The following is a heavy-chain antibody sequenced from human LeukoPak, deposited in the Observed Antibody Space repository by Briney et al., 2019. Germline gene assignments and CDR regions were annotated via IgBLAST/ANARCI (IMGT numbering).Heavy chain of an antibody. CDR2: INPIGGST. J-gene: IGHJ4*01. CDR1: GYTFTGYY. V-gene: IGHV1-46*01. D-gene: IGHD1-26*01. Sequence: ASVRVSRKASGYTFTGYYMHWVRQAPGQGLEWMGIINPIGGSTSQAQKFQSRVTMTRDPSKSSVYMELSSRRSEDTAVYYCATGPVEQFGYWGHGNLVTVSS. CDR3: ATGPVEQFGY.